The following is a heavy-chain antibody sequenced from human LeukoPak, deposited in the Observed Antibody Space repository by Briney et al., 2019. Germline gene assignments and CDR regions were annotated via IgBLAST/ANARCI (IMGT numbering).Heavy chain of an antibody. CDR3: ARDLRTVTVAGLGVFDI. D-gene: IGHD6-19*01. Sequence: ASVKVSCKASEYTFTTYYIHWVRQAPGQGLEWMGVIDPTSGKTNYAQKFQGRVTMNRDMSTSTIYLELTSLRSDDTAFYYCARDLRTVTVAGLGVFDIWGQGTIVSVSS. J-gene: IGHJ3*02. V-gene: IGHV1-46*01. CDR1: EYTFTTYY. CDR2: IDPTSGKT.